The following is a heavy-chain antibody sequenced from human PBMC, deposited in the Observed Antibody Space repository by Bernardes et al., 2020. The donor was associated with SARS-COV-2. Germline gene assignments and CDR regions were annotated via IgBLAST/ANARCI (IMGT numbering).Heavy chain of an antibody. CDR3: ARVGYYDTSGYYYEYYFDY. D-gene: IGHD3-22*01. CDR1: GFTFNTYA. J-gene: IGHJ4*02. Sequence: GGSLRLSRAASGFTFNTYAMNWVRQAPGKGLEWISYISSRSSTIDYADSVEGRFTISRDNAKNSLFLQMNSLRAEDTAVYYCARVGYYDTSGYYYEYYFDYWGQGTLVTVSS. V-gene: IGHV3-48*01. CDR2: ISSRSSTI.